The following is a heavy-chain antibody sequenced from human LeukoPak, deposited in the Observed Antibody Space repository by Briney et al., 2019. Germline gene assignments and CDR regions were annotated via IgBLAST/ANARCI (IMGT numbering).Heavy chain of an antibody. Sequence: PSQTLSLTCTVSGNSISSGDNYWSWIRQPAGKGLEWIGRIYTSGSTNYNPSLKSRVTMSVDTSKNQFSLKLSSVTAADTAVYYCARAPEIYDYVWGRSMGYFDYWGQGTLVTVSS. CDR2: IYTSGST. CDR3: ARAPEIYDYVWGRSMGYFDY. CDR1: GNSISSGDNY. V-gene: IGHV4-61*02. J-gene: IGHJ4*02. D-gene: IGHD3-16*01.